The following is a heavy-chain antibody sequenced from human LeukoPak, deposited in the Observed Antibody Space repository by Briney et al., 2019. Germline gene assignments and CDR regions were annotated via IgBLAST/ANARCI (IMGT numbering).Heavy chain of an antibody. Sequence: ASVKVSCKASGCTFTSYGISWVRQAPGQGLEWMGWISAYNGNTNYAQKLQGRVTMTTDTSTSTAYMELRSLRSDDTAVYYCARELYYDSSGYYSFNYWGQGTLVTVSS. D-gene: IGHD3-22*01. CDR1: GCTFTSYG. V-gene: IGHV1-18*01. J-gene: IGHJ4*02. CDR2: ISAYNGNT. CDR3: ARELYYDSSGYYSFNY.